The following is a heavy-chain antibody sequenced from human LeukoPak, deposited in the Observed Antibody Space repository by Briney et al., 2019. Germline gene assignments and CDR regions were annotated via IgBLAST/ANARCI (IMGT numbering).Heavy chain of an antibody. CDR3: ARPQSDSSGPPGY. J-gene: IGHJ4*02. V-gene: IGHV3-21*01. CDR1: GFTFSSYS. CDR2: ISSSSSYI. Sequence: GGSLRLSCAASGFTFSSYSMNWVRQAPGKGLEWVSSISSSSSYIYYADSVKGRFTISRDNAKNSLYLQMNSLRAEDTAGYYCARPQSDSSGPPGYWGQGTLVTVSS. D-gene: IGHD3-22*01.